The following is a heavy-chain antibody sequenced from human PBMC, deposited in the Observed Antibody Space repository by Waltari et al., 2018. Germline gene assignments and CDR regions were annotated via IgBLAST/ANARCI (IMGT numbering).Heavy chain of an antibody. J-gene: IGHJ6*02. V-gene: IGHV3-74*01. Sequence: EVQLVESGGGLVQPGGSLRLSCAASGFRFSRYWMHWVRQAPGKGLVCVSRISFDGNSISYADSVKGRFTISRDNANNTLYLEMNSLRAEDTGVYYCARLTTVDVWGQGTTVIVSS. CDR3: ARLTTVDV. D-gene: IGHD4-17*01. CDR1: GFRFSRYW. CDR2: ISFDGNSI.